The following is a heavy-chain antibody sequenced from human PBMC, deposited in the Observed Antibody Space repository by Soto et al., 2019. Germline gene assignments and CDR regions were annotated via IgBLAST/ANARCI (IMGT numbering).Heavy chain of an antibody. CDR3: ARGIKYGAYSRWFDP. D-gene: IGHD4-17*01. CDR2: MNPNSGNT. V-gene: IGHV1-8*01. CDR1: GYTFTSFD. J-gene: IGHJ5*02. Sequence: ASVKVSCKASGYTFTSFDINWVRQATGQGLEYLGWMNPNSGNTGYVQKFQGRVTMTRDTSISTAYMELSSLRSEDSAVYFCARGIKYGAYSRWFDPWG.